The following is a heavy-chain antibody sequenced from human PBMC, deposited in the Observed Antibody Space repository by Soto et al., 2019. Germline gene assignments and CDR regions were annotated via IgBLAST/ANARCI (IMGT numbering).Heavy chain of an antibody. CDR1: GFTFSSYA. CDR3: AKDYIGITGTGASFWFDP. Sequence: VGSLRLSCAASGFTFSSYAMSWVRQAPGKGLEWVSAISGSGGSTYYADSVKGRFTISRDNSKNTLYLQMNSLRAEDTAVYYCAKDYIGITGTGASFWFDPWGQGTLVTVST. V-gene: IGHV3-23*01. D-gene: IGHD1-20*01. J-gene: IGHJ5*02. CDR2: ISGSGGST.